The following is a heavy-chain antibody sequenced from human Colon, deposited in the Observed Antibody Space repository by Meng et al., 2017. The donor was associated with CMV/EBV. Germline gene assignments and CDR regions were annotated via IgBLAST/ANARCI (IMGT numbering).Heavy chain of an antibody. J-gene: IGHJ6*02. V-gene: IGHV1-18*01. CDR1: GYTFTSYG. CDR2: ISAYNGNT. D-gene: IGHD3-9*01. CDR3: AREPQGYYDILTGYLYYYGMDV. Sequence: ASVKVSCKASGYTFTSYGISWVRQAPGQGLEWMGWISAYNGNTNYAQKLQGRVTMTTDTSTSTAYMELRSLRSDDTAVYYCAREPQGYYDILTGYLYYYGMDVWGQGTLVTVSS.